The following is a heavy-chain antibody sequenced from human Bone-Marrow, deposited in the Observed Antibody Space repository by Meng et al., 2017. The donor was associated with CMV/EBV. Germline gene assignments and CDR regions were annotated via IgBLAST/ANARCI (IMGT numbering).Heavy chain of an antibody. D-gene: IGHD1-26*01. CDR1: GFTFSDYC. CDR2: ISSSGSTI. V-gene: IGHV3-11*04. J-gene: IGHJ6*02. CDR3: ARGGWELQPLYYYYGMDV. Sequence: GGSLRLSCAASGFTFSDYCMSWIRQAPGKGLEWVSYISSSGSTIYYADSVKGRFTISRDNAKNSLYLQMNSLRAEDTAVYYCARGGWELQPLYYYYGMDVWGQGTTVTVSS.